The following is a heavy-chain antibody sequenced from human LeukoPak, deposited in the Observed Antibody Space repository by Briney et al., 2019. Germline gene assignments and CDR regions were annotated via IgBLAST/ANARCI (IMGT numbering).Heavy chain of an antibody. D-gene: IGHD6-13*01. CDR2: IYSTGST. V-gene: IGHV4-4*07. CDR1: GGSISSYY. J-gene: IGHJ4*02. Sequence: PSETLSLTCTVSGGSISSYYWSWIWQPAGKGLEWIGRIYSTGSTNYNPSLKSRVTMSVDTSKDQFSLRLRSVTAADTAVYYCARQIASAGTAGFHFWGQGALVTVSS. CDR3: ARQIASAGTAGFHF.